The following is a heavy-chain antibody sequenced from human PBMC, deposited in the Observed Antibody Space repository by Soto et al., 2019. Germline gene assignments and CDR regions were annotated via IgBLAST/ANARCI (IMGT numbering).Heavy chain of an antibody. Sequence: QVQLVQSGAEVKKPGSSVKVSCKASGGTFSSYAISWVRQAPGQGLEWMGGIIPIFGTANYAQKFQGRVTITADESTSTAYMELSSLRSEDTAVYYCARTNYYGSGSYYSSFDYWGQGTLVTVSS. V-gene: IGHV1-69*01. J-gene: IGHJ4*02. CDR3: ARTNYYGSGSYYSSFDY. D-gene: IGHD3-10*01. CDR2: IIPIFGTA. CDR1: GGTFSSYA.